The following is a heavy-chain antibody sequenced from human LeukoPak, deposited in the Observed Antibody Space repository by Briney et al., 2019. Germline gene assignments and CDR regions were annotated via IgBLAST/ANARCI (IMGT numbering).Heavy chain of an antibody. CDR3: ARDIVGARVGPNAFDI. D-gene: IGHD1-26*01. CDR1: GYTFTGYY. J-gene: IGHJ3*02. CDR2: INPNSGGT. Sequence: GASVKVSCKASGYTFTGYYMHRVRQAPGQGLEWMGWINPNSGGTNYAQKFQGRVTMTRDTSISTAYMELSRLRSDDTAVYYCARDIVGARVGPNAFDIWGQGTMVAVSS. V-gene: IGHV1-2*02.